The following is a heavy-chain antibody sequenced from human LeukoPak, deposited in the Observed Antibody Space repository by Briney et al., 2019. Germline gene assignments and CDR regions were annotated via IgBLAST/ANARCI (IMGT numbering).Heavy chain of an antibody. J-gene: IGHJ4*02. CDR1: GFHFNSYA. D-gene: IGHD2-21*01. CDR3: ATLDWCHKYLVACGSSEY. Sequence: GSLHLSVAAPGFHFNSYALRWGRPAPGKGREWVAVISVNGRDNYYATSVKGRFSISRDNSKNTFSLQMNSLRVEDSASYYCATLDWCHKYLVACGSSEYWGQGTLVTVSS. V-gene: IGHV3-30*04. CDR2: ISVNGRDN.